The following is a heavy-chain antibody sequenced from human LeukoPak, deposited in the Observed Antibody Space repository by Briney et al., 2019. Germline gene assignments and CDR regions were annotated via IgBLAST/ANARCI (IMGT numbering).Heavy chain of an antibody. CDR2: ISPNSGGT. J-gene: IGHJ5*02. Sequence: ASVKVSCKASGYTFSGYHMHWVRQAPGQGLEWMGWISPNSGGTNYAQKFQGWVTMTRDTSISTAYMELSWLKSDDTAVYYCARELRYFDFNNWFDPWGQGTLVTVSS. CDR3: ARELRYFDFNNWFDP. D-gene: IGHD3-9*01. V-gene: IGHV1-2*04. CDR1: GYTFSGYH.